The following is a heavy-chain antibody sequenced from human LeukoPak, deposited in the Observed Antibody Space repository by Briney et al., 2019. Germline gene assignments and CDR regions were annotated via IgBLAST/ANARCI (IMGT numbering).Heavy chain of an antibody. CDR2: IYSGGRT. CDR3: ARSGSDFDY. CDR1: GFTVSSNY. D-gene: IGHD1-26*01. J-gene: IGHJ4*02. Sequence: PGGSLRLSCAASGFTVSSNYMSWVRQAPGKGLEWVSVIYSGGRTFYADSVKGRFTISRDNAENSLYLQMDSLRAEDTAVYYCARSGSDFDYWGQGTLVTVSS. V-gene: IGHV3-66*01.